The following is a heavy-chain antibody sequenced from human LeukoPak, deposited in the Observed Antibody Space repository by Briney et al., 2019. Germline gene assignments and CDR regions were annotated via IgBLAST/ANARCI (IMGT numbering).Heavy chain of an antibody. CDR2: INHSGST. Sequence: SETLSLTCAVYGGSFSGYYWSWIRQPPGKGLEWIGEINHSGSTNYNPSLKSRVTISVDTSKNQFSLKLSSVTAADTAVYYCAGQRSGSYYNWGQGTLVTVSS. CDR1: GGSFSGYY. J-gene: IGHJ4*02. D-gene: IGHD1-26*01. CDR3: AGQRSGSYYN. V-gene: IGHV4-34*01.